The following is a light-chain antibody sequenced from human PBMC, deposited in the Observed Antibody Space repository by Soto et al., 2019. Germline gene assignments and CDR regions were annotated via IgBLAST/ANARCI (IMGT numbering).Light chain of an antibody. CDR2: GAS. CDR1: QSVSSN. V-gene: IGKV3D-15*01. J-gene: IGKJ4*01. CDR3: QQYDDWLRLT. Sequence: EIVMRQSPATLSVSPGERATLSCRASQSVSSNLAWYQQKPGQAPRLLIYGASYRATGIPARFSGSGSGTEFNLTISSLQSEDFAVYFCQQYDDWLRLTFGGGTKVDIK.